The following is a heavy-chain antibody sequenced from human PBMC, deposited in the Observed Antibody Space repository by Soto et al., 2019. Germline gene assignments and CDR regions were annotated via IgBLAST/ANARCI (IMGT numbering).Heavy chain of an antibody. J-gene: IGHJ3*01. CDR1: GGIFSDFS. D-gene: IGHD3-10*01. V-gene: IGHV1-69*13. CDR2: IMPIFGGP. CDR3: ASSFFFPCIGNYYYVKAL. Sequence: ASVKVSCKASGGIFSDFSFSWVRQAPGQGLEWMGGIMPIFGGPDYAQRFRGRVTITADEVTRSAFMELRGLTSEDTATYYCASSFFFPCIGNYYYVKALWGQG.